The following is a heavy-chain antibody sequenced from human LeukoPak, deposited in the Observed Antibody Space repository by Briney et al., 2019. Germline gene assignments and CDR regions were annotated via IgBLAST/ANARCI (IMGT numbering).Heavy chain of an antibody. V-gene: IGHV3-7*03. Sequence: GGSLRLSCAASGFTFSSYWMSWVRQAPGKGREWGANIKQDGSEKYYVDSVKGRFTISRDNAKNSLYLQMNSLRAEDTAVYYCARDGAAAGYYFDYWGQGTLVTVSS. CDR1: GFTFSSYW. CDR2: IKQDGSEK. J-gene: IGHJ4*02. CDR3: ARDGAAAGYYFDY. D-gene: IGHD6-13*01.